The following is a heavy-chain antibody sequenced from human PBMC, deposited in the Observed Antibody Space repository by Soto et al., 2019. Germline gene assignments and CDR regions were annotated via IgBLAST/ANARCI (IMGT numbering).Heavy chain of an antibody. CDR3: AKDMELLWFGELYDAFDI. CDR2: ISGSGGST. CDR1: GFTFSSYA. J-gene: IGHJ3*02. Sequence: GGSLRLSCAASGFTFSSYAMSWVRQAPGKGLEWVSAISGSGGSTYYADSVKGRFTISRDNSKNTLYLQMNSLRAEDTAVYYCAKDMELLWFGELYDAFDIWGQGTMVTVSS. V-gene: IGHV3-23*01. D-gene: IGHD3-10*01.